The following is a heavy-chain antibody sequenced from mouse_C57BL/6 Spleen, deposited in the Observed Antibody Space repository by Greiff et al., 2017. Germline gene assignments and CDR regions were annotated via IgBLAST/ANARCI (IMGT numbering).Heavy chain of an antibody. CDR1: GFTFSSYA. D-gene: IGHD2-5*01. V-gene: IGHV5-4*01. Sequence: EVQVVESGGGLVKPGGSLQLSCAASGFTFSSYALSWVRQTPEKRLEWVATISDGGSYTYYPDHVKGRFTISRDNAKNNLYLQMSHLKSEATAMYYCAREGYSSNFWFAYWGQGTLVTVSA. J-gene: IGHJ3*01. CDR3: AREGYSSNFWFAY. CDR2: ISDGGSYT.